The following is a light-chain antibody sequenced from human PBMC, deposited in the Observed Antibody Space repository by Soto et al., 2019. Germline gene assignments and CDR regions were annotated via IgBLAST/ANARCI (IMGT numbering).Light chain of an antibody. V-gene: IGLV2-14*01. CDR1: SSDVDGYNY. CDR2: EVS. CDR3: SSDTSSIFYV. J-gene: IGLJ1*01. Sequence: QSVLAQPSSLSGSPGQSITISCTGTSSDVDGYNYVSWYQQHPGKAPKLMIYEVSNRPSGVSNRFSGSKYGNTASLTISGLQAEDESDYYCSSDTSSIFYVFGTGTKVTVL.